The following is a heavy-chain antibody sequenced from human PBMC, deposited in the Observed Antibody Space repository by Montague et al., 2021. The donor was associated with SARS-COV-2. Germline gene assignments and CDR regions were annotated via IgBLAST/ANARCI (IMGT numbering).Heavy chain of an antibody. J-gene: IGHJ6*03. D-gene: IGHD3-10*01. CDR2: INHGGST. Sequence: SEILSLTCAVHGTSFSGYYWNWIRQPPGKGLEWIGEINHGGSTKYSPFLKSRLTISADTSKNQFSLKLTSVAAADTAVYYCARLRDGVVPSPILGVGPYYSYYYMDVWGRGTTVTVSS. CDR1: GTSFSGYY. CDR3: ARLRDGVVPSPILGVGPYYSYYYMDV. V-gene: IGHV4-34*01.